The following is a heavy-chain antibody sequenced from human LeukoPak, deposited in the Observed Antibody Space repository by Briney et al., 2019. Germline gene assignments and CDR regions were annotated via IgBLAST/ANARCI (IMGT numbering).Heavy chain of an antibody. Sequence: SQTLSLTCTVSGGPISSGGYYWSWIRQHPGKGLEWIGYIYYSGSTYYNPSLKSRVTISVDTSKNQFSLKLSSVTAADTAVYYCAEGYSYGSFDYWGQGTLVTVSS. CDR2: IYYSGST. D-gene: IGHD5-18*01. V-gene: IGHV4-31*03. J-gene: IGHJ4*02. CDR1: GGPISSGGYY. CDR3: AEGYSYGSFDY.